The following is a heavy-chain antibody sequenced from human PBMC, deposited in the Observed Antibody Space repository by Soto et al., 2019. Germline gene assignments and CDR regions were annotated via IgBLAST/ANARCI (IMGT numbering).Heavy chain of an antibody. Sequence: QVQLVQSGAEVKKPGASVKVSCKASGYTFTSYGISWVRQAPGQGLEWMGWISAYNGNTNYAQKLQGRVTMTTDTSTSTAYMELRSLRSDDTAVYYCARMEADCSGGSCSSEYFQHWGQGTLVTVSS. CDR3: ARMEADCSGGSCSSEYFQH. J-gene: IGHJ1*01. CDR2: ISAYNGNT. D-gene: IGHD2-15*01. V-gene: IGHV1-18*01. CDR1: GYTFTSYG.